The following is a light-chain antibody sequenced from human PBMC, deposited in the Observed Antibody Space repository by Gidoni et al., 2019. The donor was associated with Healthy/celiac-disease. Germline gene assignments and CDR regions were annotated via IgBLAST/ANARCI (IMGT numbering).Light chain of an antibody. CDR2: RNN. V-gene: IGLV1-47*01. CDR1: SSNIGSNY. CDR3: AAWDDSLSGVV. J-gene: IGLJ2*01. Sequence: QSVLTQPPSASGTPGQGVTIPFSGSSSNIGSNYVYWYQRLPGTAPKLLIYRNNQRPSGVPGRFSGSKSGTSASLAISGLRSEDEADYYCAAWDDSLSGVVFGGGTKLTVL.